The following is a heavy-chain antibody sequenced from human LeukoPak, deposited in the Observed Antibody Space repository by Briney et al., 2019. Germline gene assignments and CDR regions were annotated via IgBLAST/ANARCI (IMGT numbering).Heavy chain of an antibody. V-gene: IGHV4-34*01. Sequence: SETLSLTCAVYGGSFSGYYWSWIRQPPGEGLEWIGEINHSGSTNYNPSLKSRVTISVDTSKNQFSLKLSSVTAADTAVYYCARGFRSTMVRGGTKTPFDYWGQGTLVTVSS. CDR2: INHSGST. CDR1: GGSFSGYY. J-gene: IGHJ4*02. D-gene: IGHD3-10*01. CDR3: ARGFRSTMVRGGTKTPFDY.